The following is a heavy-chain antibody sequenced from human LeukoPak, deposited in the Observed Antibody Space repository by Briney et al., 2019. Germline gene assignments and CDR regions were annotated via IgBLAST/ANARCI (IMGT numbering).Heavy chain of an antibody. CDR1: GGSFSSYY. CDR3: ARVNWNPDY. D-gene: IGHD1-1*01. Sequence: PSETLSLTCTVSGGSFSSYYWSWIRQPPGKGLEWIGSIHHSGSTYYNSSLKSRVTISVDTSKNQFSLKVSSVTAADTAVYYCARVNWNPDYWGQGTLVTVSS. J-gene: IGHJ4*02. CDR2: IHHSGST. V-gene: IGHV4-38-2*02.